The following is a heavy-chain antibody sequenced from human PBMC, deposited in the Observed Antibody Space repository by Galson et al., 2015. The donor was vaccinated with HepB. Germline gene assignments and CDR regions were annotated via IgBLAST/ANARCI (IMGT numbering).Heavy chain of an antibody. V-gene: IGHV5-10-1*01. Sequence: QSGAEVKKPGESLRISCKGSGYSFTSYWISWVRQMPGKGLEWMGRIDPSDSYTNYSPSFQGHVTISADKSISTAYLQWSSLKASDTAMYYCASQRVGATTEYYFDYWGQGTLVTVSS. CDR3: ASQRVGATTEYYFDY. J-gene: IGHJ4*02. CDR1: GYSFTSYW. CDR2: IDPSDSYT. D-gene: IGHD1-26*01.